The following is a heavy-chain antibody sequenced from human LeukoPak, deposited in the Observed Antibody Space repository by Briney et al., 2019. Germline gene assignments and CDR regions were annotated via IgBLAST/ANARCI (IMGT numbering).Heavy chain of an antibody. V-gene: IGHV4-59*01. CDR1: GGSISSYY. D-gene: IGHD3-9*01. Sequence: ETLSLTCTVSGGSISSYYWSWIRQPPGKGLEWVGYIYYSGSTNYNPSLKSRVTISVDTSKNQFSLKLSSVTAADAAVYYCARDDMKRAFDIWGQGTMVTVSS. CDR3: ARDDMKRAFDI. CDR2: IYYSGST. J-gene: IGHJ3*02.